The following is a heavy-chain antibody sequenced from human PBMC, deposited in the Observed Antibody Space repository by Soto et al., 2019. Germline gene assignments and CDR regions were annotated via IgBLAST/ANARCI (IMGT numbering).Heavy chain of an antibody. D-gene: IGHD5-12*01. CDR3: ARRVPELATIGSFDY. Sequence: QVQVVQSGAEVKKPGASVKVSCKASGYTFINYYMHWVRQAPGQGLEWFGRIIPKDGSTHYAQRFQDRVIMTRDTSTGTVYMELNSLRSEASAVYYCARRVPELATIGSFDYWAQGTLVTVSS. J-gene: IGHJ4*02. CDR2: IIPKDGST. V-gene: IGHV1-46*01. CDR1: GYTFINYY.